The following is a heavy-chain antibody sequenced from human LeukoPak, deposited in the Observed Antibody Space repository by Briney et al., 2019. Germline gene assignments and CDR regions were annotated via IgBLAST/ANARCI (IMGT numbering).Heavy chain of an antibody. CDR2: IYYSGSI. CDR3: ARESYYYESSGYYPYYFDY. CDR1: GGSISSYY. V-gene: IGHV4-59*01. D-gene: IGHD3-22*01. Sequence: SETLSLTCTVSGGSISSYYWSWIRQPPGKGLEWIGYIYYSGSINYNPSLKSRVTISVDTSENHFSLKLSSVTAADTAVYYCARESYYYESSGYYPYYFDYWGQGILVTVSP. J-gene: IGHJ4*02.